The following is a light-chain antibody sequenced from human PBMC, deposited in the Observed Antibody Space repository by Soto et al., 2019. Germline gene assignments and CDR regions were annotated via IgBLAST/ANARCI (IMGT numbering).Light chain of an antibody. V-gene: IGLV1-40*01. CDR2: ANN. J-gene: IGLJ2*01. Sequence: QSVLTQPPSVSGAPGQGVTISCTGSSSNLGAGYDVHWYQQLPGAAPKLLIYANNKRPSGVLDRFSGSKSGTSASLAITGLQAEDEADYYCQSYDSSLTGYVVFGGGTKLTVL. CDR1: SSNLGAGYD. CDR3: QSYDSSLTGYVV.